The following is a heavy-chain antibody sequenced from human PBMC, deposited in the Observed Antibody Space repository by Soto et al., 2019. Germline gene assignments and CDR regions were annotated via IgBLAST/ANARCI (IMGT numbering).Heavy chain of an antibody. J-gene: IGHJ5*02. CDR2: ISYDGSNK. V-gene: IGHV3-30*18. CDR3: AKESSGWYR. CDR1: GFTFSSYG. D-gene: IGHD6-19*01. Sequence: QVQLVESGGGVVQPGRSLRLSCAASGFTFSSYGMHWVRQAPGKGLEWVAVISYDGSNKYYADSVKGRFTISRDNSKNPLYLQMKSLRAEDTAVYYCAKESSGWYRWGQGTLVTVSS.